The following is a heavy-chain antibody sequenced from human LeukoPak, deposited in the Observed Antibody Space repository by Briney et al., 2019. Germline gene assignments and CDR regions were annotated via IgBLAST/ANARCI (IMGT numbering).Heavy chain of an antibody. V-gene: IGHV3-7*01. J-gene: IGHJ6*02. Sequence: GGSLRLSCTASGFTFGDYAMSWVRQAPGKGLEWVASIKEDGSEKYYVDFVKGRFIISRDNANNSLYLQMNSLRAEDTAVYYCARDLTPLIQLWPRSLDYNYGMDVWGQGTTVTVSS. CDR2: IKEDGSEK. CDR3: ARDLTPLIQLWPRSLDYNYGMDV. CDR1: GFTFGDYA. D-gene: IGHD5-24*01.